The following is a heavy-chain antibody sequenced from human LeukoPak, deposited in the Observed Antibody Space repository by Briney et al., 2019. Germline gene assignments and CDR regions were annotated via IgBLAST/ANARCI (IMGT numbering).Heavy chain of an antibody. V-gene: IGHV3-48*02. J-gene: IGHJ4*02. D-gene: IGHD3-22*01. CDR2: ISSSSSTI. CDR1: GFTFSSYS. CDR3: ARSYYDSSGYYLGPVAHFMGY. Sequence: GGSLRLSCAASGFTFSSYSMNWVRQAPGKGLEWVSYISSSSSTIYYADSVKGRFTISRDNAKNSLYLQMNSLRDEDTAVYYCARSYYDSSGYYLGPVAHFMGYWGQGTLVTVSS.